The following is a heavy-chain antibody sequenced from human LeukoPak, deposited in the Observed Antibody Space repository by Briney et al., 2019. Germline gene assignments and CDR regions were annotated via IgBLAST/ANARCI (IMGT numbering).Heavy chain of an antibody. V-gene: IGHV1-69*05. J-gene: IGHJ4*02. Sequence: VASVKVSCKASGGTFSSYAISWVRQAPGQGLEWMGGIVPIFGTANYAQKFQGRVTITTDESTSTAYMELSSLRSEDTAVYYCARGRSGSYYFDYWGQGTLVTVSS. CDR3: ARGRSGSYYFDY. CDR2: IVPIFGTA. D-gene: IGHD1-26*01. CDR1: GGTFSSYA.